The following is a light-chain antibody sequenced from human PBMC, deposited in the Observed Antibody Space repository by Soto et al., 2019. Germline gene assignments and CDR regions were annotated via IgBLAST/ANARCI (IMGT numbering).Light chain of an antibody. CDR1: QGISTY. J-gene: IGKJ1*01. V-gene: IGKV1-39*01. Sequence: DILMTQSPSSLSASVGDSVTITCRASQGISTYLNWYQQKLGKAPNLLIYDASTLQSGVPSRFSGSGSGTDFTLTISYLQPEDFATYFCQQSYSTPRTCGQGTKVDIK. CDR2: DAS. CDR3: QQSYSTPRT.